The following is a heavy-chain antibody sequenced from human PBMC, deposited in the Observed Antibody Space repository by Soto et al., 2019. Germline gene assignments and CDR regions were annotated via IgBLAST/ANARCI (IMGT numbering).Heavy chain of an antibody. CDR3: TTDSRTTLPEIRFDY. V-gene: IGHV3-15*07. D-gene: IGHD1-26*01. Sequence: GGSLRLSCAASGFPFNNAWINWVRQVPGKGLERVGRVKSKADGGSGDYAAPVKGRFVVSRDDSKDIVYLQMNSLKIEDTGVYYCTTDSRTTLPEIRFDYWGHGTQVTSPQ. CDR2: VKSKADGGSG. J-gene: IGHJ4*01. CDR1: GFPFNNAW.